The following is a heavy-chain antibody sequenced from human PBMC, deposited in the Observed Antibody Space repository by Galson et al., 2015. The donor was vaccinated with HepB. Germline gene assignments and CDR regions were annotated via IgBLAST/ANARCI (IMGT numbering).Heavy chain of an antibody. CDR3: ARDGHPGYCSIKRLCTFDI. Sequence: TLSLTCTVSGGPISSGGYYLGWIRQPPGKGLEWVGHIYYSGSRKYNPSLKRRGTMSVGTTKKQFSPTLTSVTGADTAVYYCARDGHPGYCSIKRLCTFDIWGQGTTIIVSS. D-gene: IGHD2-2*01. CDR2: IYYSGSR. CDR1: GGPISSGGYY. J-gene: IGHJ3*02. V-gene: IGHV4-31*03.